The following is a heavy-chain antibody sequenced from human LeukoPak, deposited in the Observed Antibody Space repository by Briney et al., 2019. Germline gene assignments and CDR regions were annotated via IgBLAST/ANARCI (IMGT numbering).Heavy chain of an antibody. J-gene: IGHJ4*02. CDR1: GGSISSGGYY. D-gene: IGHD6-13*01. Sequence: SETLSLTCTVSGGSISSGGYYWSWIRQPPGKGLEWIGYIYHSGSTYYNPSLKSRVTISVDRSKNQFSLKLSSETAADTAVYYCARAPLIAAPEKEGGLFLFDYWGQGTLVTVSS. CDR3: ARAPLIAAPEKEGGLFLFDY. V-gene: IGHV4-30-2*01. CDR2: IYHSGST.